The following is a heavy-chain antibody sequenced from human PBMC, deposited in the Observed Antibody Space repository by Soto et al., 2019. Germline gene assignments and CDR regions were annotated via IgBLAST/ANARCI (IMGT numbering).Heavy chain of an antibody. J-gene: IGHJ5*02. CDR2: IIPIFGTA. Sequence: SVKVSCKASGGTFSSYAISWVRQAPGQGLAWMGGIIPIFGTADYAQKFQGRVTITADESTSTAYMELSSLRSEDTAVYYCARDDLGDGSGSYYNCGHPYNWFDPWGQGTLVTVPQ. CDR3: ARDDLGDGSGSYYNCGHPYNWFDP. D-gene: IGHD3-10*01. CDR1: GGTFSSYA. V-gene: IGHV1-69*13.